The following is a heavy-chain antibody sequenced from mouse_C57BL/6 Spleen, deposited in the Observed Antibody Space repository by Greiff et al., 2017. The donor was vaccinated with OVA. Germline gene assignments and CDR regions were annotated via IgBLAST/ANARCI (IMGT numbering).Heavy chain of an antibody. CDR1: GFTFSNYW. CDR2: IRLKSDNYAT. Sequence: VQLKESGGGLVQPGGSMKLSCVASGFTFSNYWMNWVRQSPEKGLEWVAQIRLKSDNYATHYAESVKGRFTISRDDSKSSVYLQMNNLRAEDTGIYYCTKSTTVVATDWYFDVWGTGTTVTVSS. CDR3: TKSTTVVATDWYFDV. J-gene: IGHJ1*03. V-gene: IGHV6-3*01. D-gene: IGHD1-1*01.